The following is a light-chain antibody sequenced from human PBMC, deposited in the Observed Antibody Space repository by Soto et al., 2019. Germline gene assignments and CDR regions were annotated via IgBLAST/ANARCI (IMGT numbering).Light chain of an antibody. Sequence: DIQMTQSPSSLSGSVGDRVTITCRASQSISSYLNWYQQKPGKAPKRLIYAASSLQSGVPSRFSGSGSGTEFTLKISSLQPEDFATYYCLQHNSYPLTFAG. V-gene: IGKV1-17*01. J-gene: IGKJ4*01. CDR3: LQHNSYPLT. CDR1: QSISSY. CDR2: AAS.